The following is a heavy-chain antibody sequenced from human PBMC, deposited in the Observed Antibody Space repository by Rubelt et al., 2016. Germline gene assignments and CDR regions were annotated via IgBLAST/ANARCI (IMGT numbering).Heavy chain of an antibody. CDR3: AKDHGITMIPDY. CDR2: ISGSGGST. V-gene: IGHV3-23*01. J-gene: IGHJ4*02. CDR1: GFTFSSYA. D-gene: IGHD3-22*01. Sequence: AASGFTFSSYAMSWVRQAPGKGLEWVSAISGSGGSTYYADSVKGRFTISRDNSKNTLYLQMNSLRAEDTAVYYCAKDHGITMIPDYWGQGTLVTVSS.